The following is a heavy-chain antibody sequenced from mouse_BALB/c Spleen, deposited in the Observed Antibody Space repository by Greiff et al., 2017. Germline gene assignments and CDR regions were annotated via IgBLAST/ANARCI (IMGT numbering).Heavy chain of an antibody. CDR3: ARGGVRPYYAMDY. V-gene: IGHV5-17*02. CDR1: GFTFSSFG. J-gene: IGHJ4*01. CDR2: ISSGSSTI. D-gene: IGHD2-14*01. Sequence: EVKLVESGGGLVQPGGSRKLSCAASGFTFSSFGMHWVRQAPEKGLEWVAYISSGSSTIYYADTVKGRFTISRDNPKNTLFLQMTSLRSEDTAMYYCARGGVRPYYAMDYWGQGTSVTVSS.